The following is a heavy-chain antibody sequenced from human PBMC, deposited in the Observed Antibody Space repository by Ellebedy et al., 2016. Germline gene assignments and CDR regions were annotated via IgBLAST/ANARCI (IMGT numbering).Heavy chain of an antibody. Sequence: ASVKVSXKASGYTFTGYPIHWVRQVPGQRFEWMGWIDGGSGKTKYSEKFQGRVTITRDTSASGVYLDLSSLGPEDTAVYYCARGKGLQLWFIYYFDYWGQGTQVTVSS. D-gene: IGHD3-10*01. J-gene: IGHJ4*02. CDR3: ARGKGLQLWFIYYFDY. CDR2: IDGGSGKT. CDR1: GYTFTGYP. V-gene: IGHV1-3*01.